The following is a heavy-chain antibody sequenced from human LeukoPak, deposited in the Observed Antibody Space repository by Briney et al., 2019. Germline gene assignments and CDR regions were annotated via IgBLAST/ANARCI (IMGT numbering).Heavy chain of an antibody. D-gene: IGHD6-13*01. CDR1: GFTFSDYY. CDR2: ISSSGSTI. Sequence: GGSLRLSCAASGFTFSDYYMSWIRQAPGKGPEWVSYISSSGSTIYYADSVKGRFTISRDNAKNSLYLQMNSLRAEDTAVYYCARGRQYIAAAVGPDYWGQGTLVTVSS. J-gene: IGHJ4*02. CDR3: ARGRQYIAAAVGPDY. V-gene: IGHV3-11*04.